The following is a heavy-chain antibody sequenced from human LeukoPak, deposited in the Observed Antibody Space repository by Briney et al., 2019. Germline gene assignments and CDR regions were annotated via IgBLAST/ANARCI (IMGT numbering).Heavy chain of an antibody. J-gene: IGHJ5*02. D-gene: IGHD6-6*01. V-gene: IGHV1-18*01. CDR3: ARVTSSSSGLPTGGWFDP. Sequence: ASVKVPCKASGYTFTSYGISWVRQAPGQGLEWMGWISAYNGNTNYAQKLQGRVTMTTDTSTSTAYMELRSLRSDDTAVYYCARVTSSSSGLPTGGWFDPWGQGTLVAVSS. CDR1: GYTFTSYG. CDR2: ISAYNGNT.